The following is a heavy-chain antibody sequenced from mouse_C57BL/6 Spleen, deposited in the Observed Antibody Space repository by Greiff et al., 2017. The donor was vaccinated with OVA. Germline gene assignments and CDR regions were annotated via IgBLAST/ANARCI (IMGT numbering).Heavy chain of an antibody. V-gene: IGHV5-17*01. CDR1: GFTFSDYG. CDR3: ARRYYYGSSYEGFAY. Sequence: DVKLVESGGGLVKPGGSLKLSCAASGFTFSDYGMHWVRQAPEKGLEWVAYISSGSSTIYYADTVKGRFTISRDNAKNTLFLQMTSLRSEDTAMYYCARRYYYGSSYEGFAYWGQGTLVTVSA. CDR2: ISSGSSTI. J-gene: IGHJ3*01. D-gene: IGHD1-1*01.